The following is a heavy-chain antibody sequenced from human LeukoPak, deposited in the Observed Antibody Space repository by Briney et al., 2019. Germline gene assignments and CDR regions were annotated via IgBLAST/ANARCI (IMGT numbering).Heavy chain of an antibody. V-gene: IGHV3-33*01. CDR1: GFTFSSYG. D-gene: IGHD3-10*01. CDR3: ARWGGMVREPYGMDV. J-gene: IGHJ6*04. Sequence: PGGSLRLSCAASGFTFSSYGMHWVRQAPGKGLEWVAVIWYDGSNKYYADSVKGRFTISRDNSKNTLYLQMNSLRAEDTAVYYCARWGGMVREPYGMDVWGKGTTVTVSS. CDR2: IWYDGSNK.